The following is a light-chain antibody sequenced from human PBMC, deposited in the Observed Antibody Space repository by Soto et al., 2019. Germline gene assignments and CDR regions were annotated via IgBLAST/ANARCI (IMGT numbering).Light chain of an antibody. J-gene: IGKJ3*01. Sequence: EIVLTQSPATLSVSPGESATLSCRASQNVNIDLVWYQQKPGQAPKVLMFSASASETGIPARFSGGGSETEFTLTISSLQPEDSAVYYCQQYNTWPFTFGPGTKVDIK. CDR1: QNVNID. V-gene: IGKV3D-15*01. CDR3: QQYNTWPFT. CDR2: SAS.